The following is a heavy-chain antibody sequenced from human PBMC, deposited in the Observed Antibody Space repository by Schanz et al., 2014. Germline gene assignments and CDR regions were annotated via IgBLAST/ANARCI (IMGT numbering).Heavy chain of an antibody. V-gene: IGHV3-53*01. CDR1: GFTVNTNY. CDR3: AREKRRTEVVLDH. J-gene: IGHJ4*02. Sequence: EVQLVESGGGLIQPGGSLRLSCAVSGFTVNTNYMSWVRQAPGKGLEWISSMYINSGSTQYADSVKGRFIISRDSSKNTLYLQMNSLIVEDTAVYYCAREKRRTEVVLDHWGQGTLVTVS. CDR2: MYINSGST.